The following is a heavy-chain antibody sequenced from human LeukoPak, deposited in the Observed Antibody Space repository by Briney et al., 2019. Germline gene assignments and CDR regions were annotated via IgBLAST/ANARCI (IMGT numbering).Heavy chain of an antibody. V-gene: IGHV5-51*01. Sequence: GESLKISCKGSGYSFTSYWIGWVRQMPGKGLEWMGIIYPCDSDTRYSPSFQGQVTISADKSISTAYLQQSSLKASDTAMYYCGRRGDSKGREPWGQGNLGPVSS. D-gene: IGHD6-13*01. CDR1: GYSFTSYW. CDR2: IYPCDSDT. CDR3: GRRGDSKGREP. J-gene: IGHJ5*02.